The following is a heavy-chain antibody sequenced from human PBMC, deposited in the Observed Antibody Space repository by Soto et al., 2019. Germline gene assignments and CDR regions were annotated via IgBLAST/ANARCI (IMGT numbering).Heavy chain of an antibody. Sequence: PGGSLRLSCAASGFTFSSYAMSWVRQAPGKGLEWVSAISGSGGSTYYADSVKGRFTISRDNSKNTLYLQMNSLRAEDTAVYYCAKDLAITIFGVVPGDWFDPWGQGTLVTVSS. D-gene: IGHD3-3*01. J-gene: IGHJ5*02. CDR1: GFTFSSYA. V-gene: IGHV3-23*01. CDR3: AKDLAITIFGVVPGDWFDP. CDR2: ISGSGGST.